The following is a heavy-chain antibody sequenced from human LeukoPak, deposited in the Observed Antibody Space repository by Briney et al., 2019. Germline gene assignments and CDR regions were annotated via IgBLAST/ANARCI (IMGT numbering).Heavy chain of an antibody. V-gene: IGHV1-8*01. Sequence: GASVKVSCKASGGTFTDYDINWVRQATGQGLEWMGWMNPNSGNTGYTQKFQGRVTMTRNTSISTAYMELSSLRSEDTAVYYCARAELRYFDWPPGDYWGQGTLVTVSS. CDR1: GGTFTDYD. D-gene: IGHD3-9*01. CDR3: ARAELRYFDWPPGDY. J-gene: IGHJ4*02. CDR2: MNPNSGNT.